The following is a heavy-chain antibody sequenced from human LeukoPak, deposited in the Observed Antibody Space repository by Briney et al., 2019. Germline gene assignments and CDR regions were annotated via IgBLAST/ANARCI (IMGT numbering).Heavy chain of an antibody. J-gene: IGHJ4*02. Sequence: PSETLSLTCTVSGGSISSGSYYWSWIRQPAGKGLEWIERIYTSGSTNYNPSLKSRVTISVDTSKNQFSLKLSSVTAADTAVYYCAREGDYVWGSYRFWYFDYWGQGTLVTVSS. CDR2: IYTSGST. D-gene: IGHD3-16*02. CDR3: AREGDYVWGSYRFWYFDY. CDR1: GGSISSGSYY. V-gene: IGHV4-61*02.